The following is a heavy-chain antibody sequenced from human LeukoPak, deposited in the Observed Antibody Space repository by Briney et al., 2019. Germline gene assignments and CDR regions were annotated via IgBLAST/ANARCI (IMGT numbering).Heavy chain of an antibody. D-gene: IGHD3-22*01. V-gene: IGHV4-39*07. CDR2: IYSSGST. Sequence: SETLSLTCSVSGASISSGSNYWGWIRQPPGKTLEWIGSIYSSGSTYYNPSLKSRVIIIIDTPKNHFSLTLSSVTAADTAVYYCARDRPYDSSGYYYNDYWGQGTLVTVSS. CDR1: GASISSGSNY. CDR3: ARDRPYDSSGYYYNDY. J-gene: IGHJ4*02.